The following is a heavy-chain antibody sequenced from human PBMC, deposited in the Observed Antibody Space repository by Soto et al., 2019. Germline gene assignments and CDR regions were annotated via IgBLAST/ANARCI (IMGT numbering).Heavy chain of an antibody. CDR3: ASMGGSVVGAFDI. CDR2: ISAYNGNT. J-gene: IGHJ3*02. Sequence: QVQLVQSGAEVKKPGASVKVSCKASGYTFTSYGISWVRQAPGHGLEWMGWISAYNGNTNYAQKLQGRVTMTPDTSTSTASIELRSLRSADTAVYYCASMGGSVVGAFDIWGQGTMGTVSS. D-gene: IGHD2-15*01. V-gene: IGHV1-18*04. CDR1: GYTFTSYG.